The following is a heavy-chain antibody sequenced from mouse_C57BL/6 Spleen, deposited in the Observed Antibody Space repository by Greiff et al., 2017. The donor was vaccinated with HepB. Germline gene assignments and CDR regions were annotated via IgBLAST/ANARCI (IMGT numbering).Heavy chain of an antibody. J-gene: IGHJ3*01. Sequence: QVQLQQSGPGLVQPSQSLSITCTVSGFSLTSYGVHWVRQSPGKGLEWLGVIWSGGSTDYNAAFISRLSISKDNSKSQVFFKMNSLQADDTAIYYCARTLNDYEGFAYWGQGTLVTVSA. D-gene: IGHD2-4*01. CDR3: ARTLNDYEGFAY. CDR2: IWSGGST. V-gene: IGHV2-2*01. CDR1: GFSLTSYG.